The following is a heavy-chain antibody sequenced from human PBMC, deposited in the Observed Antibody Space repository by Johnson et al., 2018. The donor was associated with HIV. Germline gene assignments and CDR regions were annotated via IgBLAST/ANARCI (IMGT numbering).Heavy chain of an antibody. Sequence: VQLVESGGGVVQPGRSLRLSCAASGFIISSYWMTWVRQAPGKGLEWVANIKKDGSEKYYVDSVKGRFTISRDNAKNSIYLQMNTLRAEDTAVYYCARDAVISSGWYNVDAFDIWGQGTMVTVSS. V-gene: IGHV3-7*05. J-gene: IGHJ3*02. CDR1: GFIISSYW. CDR3: ARDAVISSGWYNVDAFDI. D-gene: IGHD6-19*01. CDR2: IKKDGSEK.